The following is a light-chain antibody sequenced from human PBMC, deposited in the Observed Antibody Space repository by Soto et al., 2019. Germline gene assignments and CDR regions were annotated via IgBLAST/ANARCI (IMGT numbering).Light chain of an antibody. CDR3: QQYASSPFT. CDR2: GAS. J-gene: IGKJ3*01. Sequence: EIVLTQSPGTLSLSPGERATLSCRASQSLSGSFLAWYQQKPDQSPRLLIYGASSRATGIPDRFSGFGSATDFILTISRLEPEDFAVYYCQQYASSPFTFGPGTKVDVK. CDR1: QSLSGSF. V-gene: IGKV3-20*01.